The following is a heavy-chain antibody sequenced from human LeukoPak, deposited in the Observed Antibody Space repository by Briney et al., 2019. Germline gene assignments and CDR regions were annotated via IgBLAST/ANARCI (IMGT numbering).Heavy chain of an antibody. CDR1: GGSFSGYY. D-gene: IGHD6-19*01. Sequence: SETLSLTCAVYGGSFSGYYWTWIRQPPGKGLEWIGEINHSGSTNYNPSLKSRVTMSVDTSKNQFSLKLSSVTAADTAVYYCARDPVAGYGMDVWGQGTTVTVSS. CDR3: ARDPVAGYGMDV. J-gene: IGHJ6*02. CDR2: INHSGST. V-gene: IGHV4-34*01.